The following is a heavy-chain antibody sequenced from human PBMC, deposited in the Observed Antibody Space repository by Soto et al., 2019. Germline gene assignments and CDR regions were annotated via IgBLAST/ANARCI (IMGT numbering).Heavy chain of an antibody. CDR1: GGSISSYY. V-gene: IGHV4-59*12. D-gene: IGHD3-22*01. CDR3: ARGVSTYYYDSSGYPYYFDY. CDR2: IYYSGST. Sequence: PSETLSLTCTVSGGSISSYYWSWIRQPPGKGLEWIGYIYYSGSTNYNPSLKSRVTISVDTSKNQFSLKLSSVTAADTAVYYCARGVSTYYYDSSGYPYYFDYWGQGTLVTVSS. J-gene: IGHJ4*02.